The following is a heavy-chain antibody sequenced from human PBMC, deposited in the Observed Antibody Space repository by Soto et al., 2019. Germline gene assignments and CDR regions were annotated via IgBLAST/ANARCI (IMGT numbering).Heavy chain of an antibody. CDR2: IIPIPDIT. CDR1: GGTFSTYI. J-gene: IGHJ3*01. V-gene: IGHV1-69*08. D-gene: IGHD3-3*01. Sequence: QVQLVQSGAEVRKPGSSVKVSCKAPGGTFSTYIISWVRQAPGQGLEWMGRIIPIPDITNYARKFQDRVTVTADRSTSTAYMDLTSLKSEDTAVYYCARDRITTRGDAFDLWGQGTMVTVSS. CDR3: ARDRITTRGDAFDL.